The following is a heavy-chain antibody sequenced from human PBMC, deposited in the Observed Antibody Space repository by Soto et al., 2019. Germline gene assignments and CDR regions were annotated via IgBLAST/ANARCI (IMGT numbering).Heavy chain of an antibody. V-gene: IGHV3-33*08. CDR2: PCYDGSNK. J-gene: IGHJ5*02. D-gene: IGHD6-19*01. CDR3: AREVTGTYGWFDR. Sequence: PGGSLRLSCAASGFTFSSYGMPWVRQAPGKGLERVAVPCYDGSNKYYADSVKGRFTISRDNAKNTLYLQMNSLRAEDTAVYYCAREVTGTYGWFDRWGQGTLVTVSS. CDR1: GFTFSSYG.